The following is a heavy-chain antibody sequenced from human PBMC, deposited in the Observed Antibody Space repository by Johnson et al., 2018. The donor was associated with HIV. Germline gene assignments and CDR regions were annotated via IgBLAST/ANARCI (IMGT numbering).Heavy chain of an antibody. CDR1: GFTVSSNY. Sequence: VQLVESGGGLIQPGGSLRLSCAASGFTVSSNYMSWVRQAPGKGLEWVSVIYSGGSTYYADSVKGRFTISRENAKNSLYLQMNSLRAEDTAVYYCARGEQWLVPDSEDAFDIWGQGTMVTVSS. V-gene: IGHV3-66*03. D-gene: IGHD6-19*01. CDR3: ARGEQWLVPDSEDAFDI. J-gene: IGHJ3*02. CDR2: IYSGGST.